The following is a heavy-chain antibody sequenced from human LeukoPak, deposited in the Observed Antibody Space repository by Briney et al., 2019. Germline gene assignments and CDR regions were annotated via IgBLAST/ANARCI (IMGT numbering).Heavy chain of an antibody. CDR1: GFTFSSYS. D-gene: IGHD1-26*01. CDR2: ISSSSSYI. Sequence: GGSLRLSCAASGFTFSSYSMNWVRQAPGKGLEWVSSISSSSSYIYYADSVKGRFTISRDNAKNSLYLQMNSLRAEDTAVYYCAREDDNPYSGSYYFDYWGQGTLVTVSS. CDR3: AREDDNPYSGSYYFDY. J-gene: IGHJ4*02. V-gene: IGHV3-21*01.